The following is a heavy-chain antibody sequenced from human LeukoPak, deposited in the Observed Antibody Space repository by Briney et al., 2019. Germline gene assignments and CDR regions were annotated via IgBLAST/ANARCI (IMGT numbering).Heavy chain of an antibody. J-gene: IGHJ6*02. V-gene: IGHV3-66*01. Sequence: PGGSLRLSCAASGFSVSSKFMIWVRQAPGKGLEWVSIIYSGGYTYYADSVKGRFTISRDNSKNTLYLQMNTLRAEDTAVYYCAGASDIEYYSGTDVWGQGTTVTVSS. CDR2: IYSGGYT. D-gene: IGHD2-15*01. CDR3: AGASDIEYYSGTDV. CDR1: GFSVSSKF.